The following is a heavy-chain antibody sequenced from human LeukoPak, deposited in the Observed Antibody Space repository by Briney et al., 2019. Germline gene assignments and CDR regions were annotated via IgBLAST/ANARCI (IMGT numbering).Heavy chain of an antibody. CDR1: GFTFSSYSM. CDR2: IYHSGST. V-gene: IGHV4-4*02. J-gene: IGHJ4*02. CDR3: VRRRYNYGFDS. Sequence: GSLRLSCAASGFTFSSYSMNWVRQPPGKGLEWIGGIYHSGSTNYNPSLKSRVTMSVDKSKNQFSLKLSSVTAADTAVFYCVRRRYNYGFDSWGQGSLVTVSS. D-gene: IGHD5-18*01.